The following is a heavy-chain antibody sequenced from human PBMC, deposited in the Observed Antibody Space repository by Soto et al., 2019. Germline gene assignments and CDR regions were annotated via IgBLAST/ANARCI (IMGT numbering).Heavy chain of an antibody. CDR1: GGSISSGGYS. J-gene: IGHJ4*02. Sequence: SETLSLTCAVSGGSISSGGYSWSWIRQPPGKGLEWIGYIYHSGSTYYNPSLKSRVTISVDRSKNQFSLKLSSVTAADTAVYYCASRHDDFWSGYYFDYWGQGTLVTVSS. CDR3: ASRHDDFWSGYYFDY. V-gene: IGHV4-30-2*01. CDR2: IYHSGST. D-gene: IGHD3-3*01.